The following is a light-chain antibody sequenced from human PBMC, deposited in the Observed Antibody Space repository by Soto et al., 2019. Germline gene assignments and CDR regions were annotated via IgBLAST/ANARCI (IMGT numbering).Light chain of an antibody. CDR1: RSNIGSNT. Sequence: QSVLTQPPSASGTPGQRVTISCSGSRSNIGSNTVGWYQQVPGTAPKLLIYTNTQRPSGVPDRFSGSKSGTSASLAISGLQSEDEADYYCAAWDASLNGYVFGPGTKVTV. CDR2: TNT. V-gene: IGLV1-44*01. CDR3: AAWDASLNGYV. J-gene: IGLJ1*01.